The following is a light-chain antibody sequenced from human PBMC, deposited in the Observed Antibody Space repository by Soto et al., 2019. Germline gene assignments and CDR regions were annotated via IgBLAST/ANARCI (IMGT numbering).Light chain of an antibody. CDR2: SDD. CDR3: AAWDDSLSGYV. Sequence: QLVLTQPPSASGTPGQGVTISCSGSISNIGSKTVEWYQQFPGTAPQLLIYSDDQRPSGVPDRFSGSKSGTSASLAISGLQAEDEADYYCAAWDDSLSGYVFGTGTKLTVL. J-gene: IGLJ1*01. CDR1: ISNIGSKT. V-gene: IGLV1-44*01.